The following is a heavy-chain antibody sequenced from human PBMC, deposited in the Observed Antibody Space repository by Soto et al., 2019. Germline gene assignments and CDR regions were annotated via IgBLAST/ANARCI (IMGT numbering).Heavy chain of an antibody. D-gene: IGHD6-6*01. CDR2: IYYSGST. CDR1: GGSISSGDYY. J-gene: IGHJ4*02. CDR3: ARAKVRGSSSNFDY. Sequence: PSETLSLTCTVSGGSISSGDYYWSWIRQPPGKGLEWIGYIYYSGSTYYNPSLKSRVTISVDTSKNQFSLKLSSVTAADTAVYYCARAKVRGSSSNFDYCGQGPLVTVYS. V-gene: IGHV4-30-4*01.